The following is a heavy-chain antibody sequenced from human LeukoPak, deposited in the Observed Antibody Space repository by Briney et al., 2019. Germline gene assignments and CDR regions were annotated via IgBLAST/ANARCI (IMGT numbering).Heavy chain of an antibody. CDR1: GGSISSYC. CDR2: IYYTGST. Sequence: SETLSLTCTVSGGSISSYCWSWIRQPPGKGLEWIGYIYYTGSTNYNPSLKSRVTISVDTSKNQFSLKLSSVTAADTAVYYCARGNSGSYYGFDYWGQGTLVTVSS. V-gene: IGHV4-59*01. D-gene: IGHD1-26*01. CDR3: ARGNSGSYYGFDY. J-gene: IGHJ4*02.